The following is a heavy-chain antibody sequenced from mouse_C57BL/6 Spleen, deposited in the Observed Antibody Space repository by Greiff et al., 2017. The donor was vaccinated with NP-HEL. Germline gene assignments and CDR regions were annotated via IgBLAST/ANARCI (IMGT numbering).Heavy chain of an antibody. J-gene: IGHJ1*03. CDR2: IYPGDGDT. CDR3: ALAYYSNYHYWYFDV. D-gene: IGHD2-5*01. Sequence: QVQLQQSGPELVKPGASVKISCKASGYAFSSSWMNWVKQRPGKGLEWIGRIYPGDGDTNYNGKFKGKATLTADKSSSTAYMQLSSLTSEDSAVYVCALAYYSNYHYWYFDVWGTGTTVTVSS. V-gene: IGHV1-82*01. CDR1: GYAFSSSW.